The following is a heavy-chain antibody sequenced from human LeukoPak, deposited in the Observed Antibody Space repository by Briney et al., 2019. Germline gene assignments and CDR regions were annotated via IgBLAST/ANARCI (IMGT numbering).Heavy chain of an antibody. V-gene: IGHV1-69*04. CDR2: IIPILGIA. D-gene: IGHD3-22*01. J-gene: IGHJ4*02. Sequence: SVKVSCKASGGTFSSYAISWVRQAPGQGLEWMGRIIPILGIANYAQKFQGRVTITADKSTSTAYMELSSLRSEDTAVYYCARPNYYDSSGYAFDYWSQGTLVTVSS. CDR3: ARPNYYDSSGYAFDY. CDR1: GGTFSSYA.